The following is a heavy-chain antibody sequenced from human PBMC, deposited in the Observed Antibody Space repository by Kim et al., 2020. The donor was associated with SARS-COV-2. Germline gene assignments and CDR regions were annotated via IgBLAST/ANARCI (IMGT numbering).Heavy chain of an antibody. CDR3: AKRSGSYYFFDY. D-gene: IGHD1-26*01. Sequence: YHASSVKGPFTISEDNSRNALYMQMDSLRPEDTAVYYCAKRSGSYYFFDYWGQGTLVTVSS. V-gene: IGHV3-30-3*02. J-gene: IGHJ4*02.